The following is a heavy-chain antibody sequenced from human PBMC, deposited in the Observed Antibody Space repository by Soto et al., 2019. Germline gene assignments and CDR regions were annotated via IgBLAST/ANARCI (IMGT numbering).Heavy chain of an antibody. CDR3: AKHILNYYDSSGYYWGHYFDY. Sequence: PGGSLRLSCAASGFTFSSYAMSWVRQAPGKGLEWVSAISGSGGSTYYADSVQGRFTISRDNSKNTLYLQMNSLRAEDTAVYYCAKHILNYYDSSGYYWGHYFDYWGQGTLVTVSS. J-gene: IGHJ4*02. V-gene: IGHV3-23*01. CDR1: GFTFSSYA. CDR2: ISGSGGST. D-gene: IGHD3-22*01.